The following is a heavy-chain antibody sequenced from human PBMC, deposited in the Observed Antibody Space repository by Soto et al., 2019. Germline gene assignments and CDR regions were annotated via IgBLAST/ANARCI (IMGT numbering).Heavy chain of an antibody. CDR3: AREGLAGDLSGHYHLPGC. V-gene: IGHV1-18*01. Sequence: QVQLVQSRPEVKKPGASVKVSCKASGYAFSSFGTIWVRQAPGQGLEWIGWISAYNGNTNYAQNLQGRVTMTTDTCPRTAYMELRSLRSDDPAVYYCAREGLAGDLSGHYHLPGCWGQGALVAVST. D-gene: IGHD3-9*01. J-gene: IGHJ4*02. CDR1: GYAFSSFG. CDR2: ISAYNGNT.